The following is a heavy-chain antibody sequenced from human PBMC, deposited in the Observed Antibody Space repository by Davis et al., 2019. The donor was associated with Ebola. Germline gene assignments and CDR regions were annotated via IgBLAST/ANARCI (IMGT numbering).Heavy chain of an antibody. CDR2: ISAYNGNT. CDR3: ASLYCSGGSCSPNFDY. V-gene: IGHV1-18*04. CDR1: GYTFGHYG. J-gene: IGHJ4*02. Sequence: AASVKVSCKASGYTFGHYGVTWVRQAPGQGLEWMGWISAYNGNTNYAQKLQGRVTMTTDTSTSTAYMELRSLRSDDTAVYYCASLYCSGGSCSPNFDYWGQGTLVTVSS. D-gene: IGHD2-15*01.